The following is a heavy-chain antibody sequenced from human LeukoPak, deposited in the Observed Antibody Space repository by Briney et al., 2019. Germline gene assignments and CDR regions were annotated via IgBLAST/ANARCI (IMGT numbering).Heavy chain of an antibody. Sequence: PSETLSLTCAVYGGSFSGYYWSWIRQPPGKGLEWIGEINHSGSTSYNPSLKSRVTISGDTSKNQFSLKLSSVTAADTAMYYCAREANIATAIVWFDPWGQGTLVTVSS. CDR3: AREANIATAIVWFDP. CDR2: INHSGST. J-gene: IGHJ5*02. D-gene: IGHD6-13*01. CDR1: GGSFSGYY. V-gene: IGHV4-34*01.